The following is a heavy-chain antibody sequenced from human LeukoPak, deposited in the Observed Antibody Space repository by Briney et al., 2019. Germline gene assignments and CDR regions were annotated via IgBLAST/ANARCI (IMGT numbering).Heavy chain of an antibody. CDR3: ARALNDYGDYMVRWFDP. CDR2: IYYSGST. CDR1: GGSISSYY. J-gene: IGHJ5*02. Sequence: PSXXLSLTCTVSGGSISSYYWSWIRQPPGKGLEWIGYIYYSGSTNYNPSLKSRVTISVDTSKKQFSLKLSSVTAADTAVYYCARALNDYGDYMVRWFDPWGQGTLVTVSS. V-gene: IGHV4-59*01. D-gene: IGHD4-17*01.